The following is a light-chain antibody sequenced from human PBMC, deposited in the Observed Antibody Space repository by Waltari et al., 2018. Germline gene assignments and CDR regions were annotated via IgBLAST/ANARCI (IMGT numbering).Light chain of an antibody. Sequence: DIQMTQSPSSLSASVGDSVTITCRASQTVVSYLHGYQHKPGKAPKLLIYAASGLQSGVPSRCSGSGSGTDVTLTISSLQAEDFATYYCQQTYTTLGTFGQGTKVEIK. V-gene: IGKV1-39*01. J-gene: IGKJ1*01. CDR2: AAS. CDR1: QTVVSY. CDR3: QQTYTTLGT.